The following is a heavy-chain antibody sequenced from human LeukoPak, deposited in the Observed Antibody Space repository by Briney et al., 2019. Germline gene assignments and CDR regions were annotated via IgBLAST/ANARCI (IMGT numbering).Heavy chain of an antibody. CDR1: GFTFSCYA. CDR2: ISGSGGST. Sequence: GGSLRLSCSASGFTFSCYAMSWVRPAPGKGLEWVSAISGSGGSTYYADSVKGRFTISRDNSKNTLNLQMNSLRAEDTAVYYCARSTGYSSSWYGNEYAYWGQGTLVTVSS. V-gene: IGHV3-23*01. D-gene: IGHD6-13*01. J-gene: IGHJ4*02. CDR3: ARSTGYSSSWYGNEYAY.